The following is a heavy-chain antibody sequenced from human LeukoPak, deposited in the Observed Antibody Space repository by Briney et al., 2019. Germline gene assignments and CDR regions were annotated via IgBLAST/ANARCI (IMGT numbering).Heavy chain of an antibody. V-gene: IGHV4-4*02. D-gene: IGHD3-10*01. CDR3: ARGEEYGSGTVHFDY. CDR1: GGSISRSNW. CDR2: IYHGGST. Sequence: SETLSLTCDVSGGSISRSNWWSWVRQPPGKGLEWIGEIYHGGSTNYNPSLKSRVTISVDKSKNQFSLKLNSVTAADTAVYYCARGEEYGSGTVHFDYWGQGTLVAVSS. J-gene: IGHJ4*02.